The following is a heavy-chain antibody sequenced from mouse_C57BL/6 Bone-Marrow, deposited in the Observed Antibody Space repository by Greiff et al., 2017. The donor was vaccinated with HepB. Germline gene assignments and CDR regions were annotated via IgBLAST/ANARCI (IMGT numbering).Heavy chain of an antibody. CDR2: IDPSDSYT. CDR1: GYTFTSYW. J-gene: IGHJ4*01. V-gene: IGHV1-69*01. D-gene: IGHD1-1*01. Sequence: VQLQQPGAELVMPGASVKLSCKASGYTFTSYWMHWVKQRPGQGLEWIGEIDPSDSYTNYNQKFKGKSTLPVDKSSSTAYMQLSSLTSEDSAVYYCARPSYYRAMDYWGQGTSVTVSS. CDR3: ARPSYYRAMDY.